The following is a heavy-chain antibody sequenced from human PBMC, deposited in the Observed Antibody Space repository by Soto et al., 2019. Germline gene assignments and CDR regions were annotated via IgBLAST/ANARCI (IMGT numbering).Heavy chain of an antibody. CDR1: GFTFSSYA. D-gene: IGHD3-22*01. CDR2: ISYDGSNK. J-gene: IGHJ4*02. CDR3: ARGPFYYDSSGYPFDY. Sequence: GGSLRLSCVASGFTFSSYAMHWVRQAPGKGLEWVAVISYDGSNKYYADSVKGRFTISRDNSKNTLYLQMNSLRAEDTAVYYCARGPFYYDSSGYPFDYWGQGTLVTVSS. V-gene: IGHV3-30-3*01.